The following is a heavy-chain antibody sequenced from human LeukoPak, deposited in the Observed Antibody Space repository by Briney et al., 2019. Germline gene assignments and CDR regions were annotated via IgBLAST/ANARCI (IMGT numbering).Heavy chain of an antibody. Sequence: GGSLRLSCAASGFTINNNYMNWVRQAPGKGLEWVSVIYSGGNTYYADSVKGRFTISRDNSKNTLYLQMNSLRAEDTAVYYCAKKDNGNYFNFDYWGQGTLVTVPS. CDR2: IYSGGNT. CDR3: AKKDNGNYFNFDY. J-gene: IGHJ4*02. CDR1: GFTINNNY. V-gene: IGHV3-66*01. D-gene: IGHD2/OR15-2a*01.